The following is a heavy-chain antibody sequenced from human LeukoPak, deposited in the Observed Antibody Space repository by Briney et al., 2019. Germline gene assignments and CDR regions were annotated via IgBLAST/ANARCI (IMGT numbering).Heavy chain of an antibody. CDR3: ARDRGIAARRSAYCYGMDV. J-gene: IGHJ6*02. V-gene: IGHV6-1*01. D-gene: IGHD6-6*01. CDR1: GDSVSSNSAA. CDR2: TYYRSKWYN. Sequence: SQTLSLTCAISGDSVSSNSAAWNWIRQSPSRGLEWLGRTYYRSKWYNDYAVSVKSRITINPDTSKNQFSLQLNSVTPEDTAVYYCARDRGIAARRSAYCYGMDVWGQGTTVTVSS.